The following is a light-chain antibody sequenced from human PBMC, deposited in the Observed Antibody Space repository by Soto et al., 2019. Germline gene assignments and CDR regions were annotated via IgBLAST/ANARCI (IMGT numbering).Light chain of an antibody. V-gene: IGKV1-5*03. Sequence: DLPMTQSPSTLSASVGDRVTITCRASQSISPWLAWYQQKPGQAPKLLIQKASSLESGVPSRFSGSGSGTEFTLTIIGLQLDDFATYYCQHDNSGKFFGPGKRLEIK. CDR3: QHDNSGKF. J-gene: IGKJ2*01. CDR2: KAS. CDR1: QSISPW.